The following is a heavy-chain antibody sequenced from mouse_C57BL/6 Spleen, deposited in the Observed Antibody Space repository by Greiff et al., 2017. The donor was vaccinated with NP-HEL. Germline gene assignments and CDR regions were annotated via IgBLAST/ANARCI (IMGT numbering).Heavy chain of an antibody. Sequence: DVKLQESGAELVKPGASVKLSCTASGFNIKDYYMHWVKQRTEQGLEWIGRIDPEDGETKYAPKFQGKATITADTSSNTAYLQLSSLTSEDTAVYYCARMITTGSPYWYFDVWGTGTTVTVSS. CDR2: IDPEDGET. D-gene: IGHD2-4*01. J-gene: IGHJ1*03. CDR1: GFNIKDYY. CDR3: ARMITTGSPYWYFDV. V-gene: IGHV14-2*01.